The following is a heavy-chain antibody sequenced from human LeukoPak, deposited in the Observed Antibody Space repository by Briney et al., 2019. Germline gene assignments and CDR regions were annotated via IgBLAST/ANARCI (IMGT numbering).Heavy chain of an antibody. V-gene: IGHV1-8*01. D-gene: IGHD6-13*01. CDR3: AGGRKGYSSSWYTRREYYFDY. CDR2: MNPNSGNT. Sequence: GASVKVSCKASGYTFTSYDINWVRQATGQGLEWMGWMNPNSGNTGYAQKFQGRVTMTRNTSISTAYMELSSLRSEDTAVYYCAGGRKGYSSSWYTRREYYFDYWGQGTLVTVSS. J-gene: IGHJ4*02. CDR1: GYTFTSYD.